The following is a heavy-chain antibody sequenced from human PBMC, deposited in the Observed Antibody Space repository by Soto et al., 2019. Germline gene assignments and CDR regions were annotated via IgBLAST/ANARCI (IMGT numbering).Heavy chain of an antibody. CDR2: ISAYNGNT. J-gene: IGHJ4*02. Sequence: ASVKVSCKASGYTFTSYGISWVRQAPGQGLEWMGWISAYNGNTNYAQKLQGRVTMTTDTSTSTAYMELRSLRSDDTAVYYCARDHWRIIIAVAVLNLDYWGQGTLVTVSS. V-gene: IGHV1-18*01. D-gene: IGHD6-19*01. CDR3: ARDHWRIIIAVAVLNLDY. CDR1: GYTFTSYG.